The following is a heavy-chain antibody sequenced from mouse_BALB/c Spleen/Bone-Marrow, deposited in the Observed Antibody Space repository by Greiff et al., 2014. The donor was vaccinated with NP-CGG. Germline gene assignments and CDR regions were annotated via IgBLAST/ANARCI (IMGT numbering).Heavy chain of an antibody. Sequence: VQLKESGAELMKPGASVKISCEATGYTFSSYWIEWVKQRPGHGLEWIGEILPGSGSTDYNEKFKGKATFTADTSSNTAYIQLSSLTSEDSAVYYCASRYDAMDYWGQGTSVTVSS. V-gene: IGHV1-9*01. J-gene: IGHJ4*01. CDR2: ILPGSGST. CDR1: GYTFSSYW. CDR3: ASRYDAMDY.